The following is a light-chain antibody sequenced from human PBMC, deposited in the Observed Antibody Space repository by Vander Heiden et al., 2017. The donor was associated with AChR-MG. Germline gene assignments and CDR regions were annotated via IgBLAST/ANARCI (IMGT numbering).Light chain of an antibody. CDR1: QSVSNN. V-gene: IGKV3-15*01. J-gene: IGKJ1*01. Sequence: EMVMTQSPGTLSVPPGQRVTLSCRASQSVSNNLAWYQQKPGQSPRLLIYGATARATGTPARFSGTGSGTDFSLTINSRQSEDFAVYYCQQYNSWPSWTFGQGTKVEIK. CDR3: QQYNSWPSWT. CDR2: GAT.